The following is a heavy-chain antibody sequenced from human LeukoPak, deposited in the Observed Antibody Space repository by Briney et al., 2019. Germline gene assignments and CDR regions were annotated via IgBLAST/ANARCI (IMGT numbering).Heavy chain of an antibody. CDR3: ARDRYCSGGSCYALGDY. J-gene: IGHJ4*02. CDR1: GFTFSSYS. Sequence: GGSLRLSCAASGFTFSSYSMNWVRQAPGKGLGWVSSISSSSSYIYYADSVKGRFTISRDNAKNSLYLQMNSLRAEDTAVYYCARDRYCSGGSCYALGDYWGQGTLVTVSS. V-gene: IGHV3-21*01. CDR2: ISSSSSYI. D-gene: IGHD2-15*01.